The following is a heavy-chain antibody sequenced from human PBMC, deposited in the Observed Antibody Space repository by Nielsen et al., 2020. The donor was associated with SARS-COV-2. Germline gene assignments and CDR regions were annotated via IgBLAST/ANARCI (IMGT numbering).Heavy chain of an antibody. D-gene: IGHD2-2*01. J-gene: IGHJ3*02. CDR2: IYHSGTA. CDR1: GGSVSSNDW. Sequence: SETLSLTCAVSGGSVSSNDWWRWVRQPPGTGLEWIGEIYHSGTANYDPSLKSRVTISVDKSKNQFSLKLSSVTAADTAVYYCARDGLGYCSSTSCQDAFDIWGQGTMVTVSS. V-gene: IGHV4-4*02. CDR3: ARDGLGYCSSTSCQDAFDI.